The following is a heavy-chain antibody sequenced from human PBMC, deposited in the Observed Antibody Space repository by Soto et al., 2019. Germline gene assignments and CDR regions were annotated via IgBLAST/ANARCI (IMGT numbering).Heavy chain of an antibody. J-gene: IGHJ6*02. CDR1: GFTFSSYA. CDR3: ERDWVYYGMDV. Sequence: PGGSLRLSCAASGFTFSSYAMHWVRQAPGKGLEWVAVISYDGSNKYYADSVKGRFTISRDNSKNTLYLQMNSLRAEDTAVYYCERDWVYYGMDVWGQGTTVTVSS. CDR2: ISYDGSNK. V-gene: IGHV3-30-3*01. D-gene: IGHD3-16*01.